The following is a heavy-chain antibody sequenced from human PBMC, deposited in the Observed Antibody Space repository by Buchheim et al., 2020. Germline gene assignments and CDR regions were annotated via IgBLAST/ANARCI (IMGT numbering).Heavy chain of an antibody. J-gene: IGHJ4*02. Sequence: EVQLVESGGDLVQPGGSLRLSCAASGFTFSIYWMHWVRQAPGKGLVWVSRIHSDGSSTDYADSVKGRFTISRDNAKNTLYPQMNSLRAEDTAVYYCTNLAEQPGRNYWGQGTL. CDR2: IHSDGSST. V-gene: IGHV3-74*01. D-gene: IGHD6-13*01. CDR1: GFTFSIYW. CDR3: TNLAEQPGRNY.